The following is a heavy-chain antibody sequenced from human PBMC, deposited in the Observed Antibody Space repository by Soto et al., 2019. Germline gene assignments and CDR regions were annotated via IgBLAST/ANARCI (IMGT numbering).Heavy chain of an antibody. V-gene: IGHV3-9*01. D-gene: IGHD6-13*01. CDR3: AKDSSSWPSYFDS. CDR2: ISWNSGSI. J-gene: IGHJ4*02. Sequence: PXGSLRLSCAASGFTFDDYAMHWVRQAPGKGLEWVSGISWNSGSIGYADSVKGRFTISRDNAKNSLYLQMNSLRAEDTALYYCAKDSSSWPSYFDSWGQGTLVTVSS. CDR1: GFTFDDYA.